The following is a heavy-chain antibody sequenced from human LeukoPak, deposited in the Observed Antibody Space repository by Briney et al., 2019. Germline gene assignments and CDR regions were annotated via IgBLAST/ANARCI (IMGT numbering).Heavy chain of an antibody. CDR2: ISYDGSNK. CDR1: GFTFSSYG. Sequence: GGSLRLSCAASGFTFSSYGMHWVRQAPGKGLEWVAVISYDGSNKYYVDSVKGRFTISRDNAKDSLYLQMNSLRAEDTAVYFCARRAYDSRPEAPTDYWGQGTLVTVSS. D-gene: IGHD3-22*01. J-gene: IGHJ4*02. CDR3: ARRAYDSRPEAPTDY. V-gene: IGHV3-30*03.